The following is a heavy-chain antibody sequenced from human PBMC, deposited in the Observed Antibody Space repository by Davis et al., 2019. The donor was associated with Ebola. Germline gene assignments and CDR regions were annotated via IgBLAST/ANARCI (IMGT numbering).Heavy chain of an antibody. CDR2: ISSSGSTI. V-gene: IGHV3-11*01. CDR3: ARDRGYSSGWYGDWFDP. J-gene: IGHJ5*02. CDR1: GFTFSDYY. Sequence: GESLKISCAASGFTFSDYYMNWIRQAPGKGLEWVSYISSSGSTIYYADSVKGRFTISRDNAKNSLYLQMNSLRAEDTAVYYCARDRGYSSGWYGDWFDPWGQGTLVTVSS. D-gene: IGHD6-19*01.